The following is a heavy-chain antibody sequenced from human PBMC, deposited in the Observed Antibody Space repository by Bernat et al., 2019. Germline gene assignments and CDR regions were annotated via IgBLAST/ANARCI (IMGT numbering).Heavy chain of an antibody. D-gene: IGHD3-22*01. J-gene: IGHJ4*02. V-gene: IGHV4-39*01. Sequence: QLQLQESGPGLVKPSETLSLTCTVSGGSISSSSYYWGGIRQPPGKGLEWIGSIYYSGSTYYNPSLKSRVTISVDTSKNQFSLKLSSVTAADTAVYYCARGRDYYDSSGPFDYWGQGTLVTVSS. CDR2: IYYSGST. CDR3: ARGRDYYDSSGPFDY. CDR1: GGSISSSSYY.